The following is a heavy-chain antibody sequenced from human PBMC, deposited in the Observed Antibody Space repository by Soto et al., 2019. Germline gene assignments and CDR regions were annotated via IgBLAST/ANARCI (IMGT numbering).Heavy chain of an antibody. Sequence: QVQLQESGPGLVKPSETLSLTCTVSGGSIDSYYWSWIRQSAGKGLEWIGRIYSSGSTNYNPSLNSRVTMSVDTSKNQFSLRLSSVTAADTAVYYCARDRGDYGSADYWGQGTLFTVSS. CDR3: ARDRGDYGSADY. J-gene: IGHJ4*02. CDR2: IYSSGST. D-gene: IGHD3-10*01. CDR1: GGSIDSYY. V-gene: IGHV4-4*07.